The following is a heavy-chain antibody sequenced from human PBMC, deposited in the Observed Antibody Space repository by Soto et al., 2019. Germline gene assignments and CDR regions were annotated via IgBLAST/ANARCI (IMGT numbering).Heavy chain of an antibody. CDR2: INPSGGST. CDR3: ARDGPKSYYGSGSSELDY. CDR1: GYTFTSYY. D-gene: IGHD3-10*01. V-gene: IGHV1-46*03. Sequence: ASVKVSCKASGYTFTSYYMHWVRQAPGQGLEWMGIINPSGGSTSYAQKFQGRVTMTRDTSTSTVYMELSSLRSEDTAVYYCARDGPKSYYGSGSSELDYWGQGTLVTVSS. J-gene: IGHJ4*02.